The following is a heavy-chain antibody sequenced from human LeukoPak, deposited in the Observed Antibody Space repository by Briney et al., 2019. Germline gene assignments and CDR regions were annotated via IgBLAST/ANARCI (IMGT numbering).Heavy chain of an antibody. CDR1: GGSISSYY. D-gene: IGHD6-19*01. V-gene: IGHV4-59*01. CDR2: IYYSGST. Sequence: SETLSLTCTVSGGSISSYYWSWIRQPPGKGLEWIGYIYYSGSTNYNPSLKSRVTISVDTSKNQFSLKLSSVTAADTAVYYCARGLIAVAGTYWFDPWGQGTLVTISS. CDR3: ARGLIAVAGTYWFDP. J-gene: IGHJ5*02.